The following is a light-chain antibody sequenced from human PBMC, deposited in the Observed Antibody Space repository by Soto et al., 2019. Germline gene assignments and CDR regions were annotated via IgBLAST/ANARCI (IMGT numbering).Light chain of an antibody. CDR2: GAS. Sequence: EIVMTQSAATVSVSPGERATLSCRASQSVSSNLAWYQQKPGQAPRLLIYGASTRATGIPARFSGSGSGTEFTLTISSLQSEDFAVYYCQQYNNWPLALTFGGGTKVDIK. J-gene: IGKJ4*01. V-gene: IGKV3-15*01. CDR3: QQYNNWPLALT. CDR1: QSVSSN.